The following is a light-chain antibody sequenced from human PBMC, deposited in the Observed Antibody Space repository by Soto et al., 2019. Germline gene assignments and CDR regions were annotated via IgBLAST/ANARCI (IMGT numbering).Light chain of an antibody. V-gene: IGKV1-5*01. CDR1: QSISNW. J-gene: IGKJ1*01. CDR2: DAS. Sequence: DIQMTQSPSSVSASVGDRVTITCRASQSISNWLAWYQQKPGKAPKLLIYDASSLESGVPSRFSGSGSGAEFTLTISSLQTDDFASYYCQQYDSYSWTFGQGTKVDIK. CDR3: QQYDSYSWT.